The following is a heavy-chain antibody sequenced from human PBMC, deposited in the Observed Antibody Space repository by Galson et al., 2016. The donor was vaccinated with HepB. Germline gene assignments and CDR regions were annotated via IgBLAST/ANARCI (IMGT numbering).Heavy chain of an antibody. CDR3: LITMVRGLNTWYFDL. D-gene: IGHD3-10*01. Sequence: SLRLSCAVSGFTFSGSDMHWVRQASGKGLEWVGRIRSKANSYATAYAASVKGRFTISRDDSKNTAYLQMNSLKTEDTAVYFCLITMVRGLNTWYFDLWGRGTLVTVSS. J-gene: IGHJ2*01. V-gene: IGHV3-73*01. CDR2: IRSKANSYAT. CDR1: GFTFSGSD.